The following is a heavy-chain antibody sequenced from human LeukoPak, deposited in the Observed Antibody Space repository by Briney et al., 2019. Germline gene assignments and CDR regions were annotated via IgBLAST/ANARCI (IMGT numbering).Heavy chain of an antibody. J-gene: IGHJ4*02. CDR2: ISAYNGNT. CDR3: ARLQYYYDSSGYYLHYFDY. CDR1: GYTFTNYG. Sequence: ASVKVSCKASGYTFTNYGISWVRQAPGQGLEWMGWISAYNGNTNYAQKLQGRVTMTTDTSTSTAYMELRSLRSDDTAVYYCARLQYYYDSSGYYLHYFDYWGQGTLVTVSS. V-gene: IGHV1-18*01. D-gene: IGHD3-22*01.